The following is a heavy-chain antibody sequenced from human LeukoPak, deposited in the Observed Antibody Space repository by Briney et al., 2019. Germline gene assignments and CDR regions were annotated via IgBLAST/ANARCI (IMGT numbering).Heavy chain of an antibody. CDR1: GGSISRYY. CDR3: ARGAAAGTGENYFDY. J-gene: IGHJ4*02. Sequence: SETLSLTCTFSGGSISRYYWNWIRQPAGKGLEWIGRTYTSGTTDYNPSLKSRVTMSVDTSKKQLFLRLSSVTAADTAVYFCARGAAAGTGENYFDYWGQGTLVTVSS. D-gene: IGHD6-13*01. CDR2: TYTSGTT. V-gene: IGHV4-4*07.